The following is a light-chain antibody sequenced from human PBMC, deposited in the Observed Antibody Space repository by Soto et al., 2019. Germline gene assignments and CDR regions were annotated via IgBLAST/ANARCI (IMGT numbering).Light chain of an antibody. Sequence: EIVMTQSPATLSVSTGERVTLSCRASQSVSSYLAWYQQKPGQPPRLLIYAASTRATDVPARFSGGGSETEFTLTISSLQSEDFAVYFCQQYNIWPLWTFGQGTKVDIK. CDR2: AAS. CDR3: QQYNIWPLWT. J-gene: IGKJ1*01. V-gene: IGKV3-15*01. CDR1: QSVSSY.